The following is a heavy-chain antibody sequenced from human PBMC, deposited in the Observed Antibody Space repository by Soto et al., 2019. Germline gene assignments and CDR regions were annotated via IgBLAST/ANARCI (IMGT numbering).Heavy chain of an antibody. D-gene: IGHD2-15*01. CDR1: GYTLTELS. CDR3: AASPGVCSGGSGYDD. J-gene: IGHJ4*02. Sequence: ASVKVSCKVSGYTLTELSMHWVRQAPGKGLEWMGGFDPEDGETIYAQKFQGRVTMTEDTSTDTAYMEMSSLRYENTDVYYCAASPGVCSGGSGYDDWGQGTMVTVSS. CDR2: FDPEDGET. V-gene: IGHV1-24*01.